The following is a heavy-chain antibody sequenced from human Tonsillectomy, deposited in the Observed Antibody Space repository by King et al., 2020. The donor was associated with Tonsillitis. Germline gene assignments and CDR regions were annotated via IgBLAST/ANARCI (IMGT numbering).Heavy chain of an antibody. CDR1: GFTFSSNS. V-gene: IGHV3-48*02. D-gene: IGHD6-19*01. J-gene: IGHJ1*01. Sequence: VQLVESGGGLVQAGGSLRISCAASGFTFSSNSMYWVRQAPGKGLEWVTYISTSSSIMYSDSVKGRFTISRDNAKNSLYQEMNSLRDEDTAVYYCATAVAGTLGDWGQGTLVTVSS. CDR2: ISTSSSIM. CDR3: ATAVAGTLGD.